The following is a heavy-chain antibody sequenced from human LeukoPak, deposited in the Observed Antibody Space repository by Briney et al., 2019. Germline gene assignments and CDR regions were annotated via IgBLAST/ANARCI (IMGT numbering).Heavy chain of an antibody. CDR1: GFTFDDHG. CDR2: PSGNGGNI. CDR3: ARDRSYGSFDY. J-gene: IGHJ4*02. Sequence: GGSLRLSCAASGFTFDDHGMNWVRQVPGKGLEWVSGPSGNGGNIGYADSVKGRFTISRDNAKNSLYLQMNSLRAEDTALYHCARDRSYGSFDYWGQGTLVTVST. D-gene: IGHD5-18*01. V-gene: IGHV3-20*01.